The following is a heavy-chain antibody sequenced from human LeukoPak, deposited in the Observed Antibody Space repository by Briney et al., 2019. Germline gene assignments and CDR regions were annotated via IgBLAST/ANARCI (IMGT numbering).Heavy chain of an antibody. CDR3: ASLDYYDSRGYYFVSGRDY. D-gene: IGHD3-22*01. V-gene: IGHV3-23*01. J-gene: IGHJ4*02. Sequence: PGGSLRLSCAVSRFPLSNYAMRWVRQAPGRGLEWVSAISGSGDSTYYPDSVKGRFTISGDNYKNTLYLQVNSLRAEDTALYYCASLDYYDSRGYYFVSGRDYWGEGTLDTVSS. CDR1: RFPLSNYA. CDR2: ISGSGDST.